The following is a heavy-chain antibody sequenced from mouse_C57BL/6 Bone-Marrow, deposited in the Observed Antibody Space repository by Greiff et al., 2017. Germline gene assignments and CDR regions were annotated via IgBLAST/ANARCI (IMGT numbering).Heavy chain of an antibody. CDR1: GYTFTDYY. J-gene: IGHJ2*01. CDR3: ARCVHEYYYDY. CDR2: INPNNGGT. Sequence: EVQLQQSGPELVKPGASVKISCKASGYTFTDYYMNWVKQSHGKSLEWIGDINPNNGGTSYNQKFKGKATLTVDKTSSTAYMELRSLTSEDSAVYCCARCVHEYYYDYWGRSTTLAVSS. V-gene: IGHV1-26*01.